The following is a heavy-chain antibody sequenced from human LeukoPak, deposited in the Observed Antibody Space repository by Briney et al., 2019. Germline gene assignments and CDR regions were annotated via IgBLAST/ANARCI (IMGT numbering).Heavy chain of an antibody. D-gene: IGHD2/OR15-2a*01. Sequence: GGSLRLSCAGSGFIFNNYAMHWVRQPPGKGLEWVSGISWNSGSIDYADSVKGRFTISRDNAKNTLYLQMDSLRAEDTAVYYCTRVSTTDDYWGQGTLVTVSS. CDR2: ISWNSGSI. CDR3: TRVSTTDDY. V-gene: IGHV3-9*01. J-gene: IGHJ4*02. CDR1: GFIFNNYA.